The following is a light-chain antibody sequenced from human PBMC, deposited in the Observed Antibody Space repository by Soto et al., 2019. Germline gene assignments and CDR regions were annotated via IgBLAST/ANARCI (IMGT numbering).Light chain of an antibody. V-gene: IGLV2-14*01. CDR2: DVH. J-gene: IGLJ1*01. Sequence: QSALTQPASVSGSPGQSITISCTGTSSDIGGYNYVSWFQQHPDKAPKLMIYDVHGRPSGVSNRFSGSKSGNTASLTISGLQAEDEADYYGSSFTSSGTRVFGTGTKVTVL. CDR3: SSFTSSGTRV. CDR1: SSDIGGYNY.